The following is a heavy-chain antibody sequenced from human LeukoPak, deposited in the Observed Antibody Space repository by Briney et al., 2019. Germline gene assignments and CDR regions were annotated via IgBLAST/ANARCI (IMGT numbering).Heavy chain of an antibody. J-gene: IGHJ6*02. D-gene: IGHD5-18*01. V-gene: IGHV1-18*01. CDR2: ISGYNGNT. CDR1: GYTFTSYA. CDR3: ARGYSYGSDYYYGMDV. Sequence: ASVKVSCKASGYTFTSYAISWVRQAPGQGLEWMGWISGYNGNTKYAQKVQGRVTMTTDTSTSTAYMELRSLRSDDTAVYYCARGYSYGSDYYYGMDVWGQGTTVTVPS.